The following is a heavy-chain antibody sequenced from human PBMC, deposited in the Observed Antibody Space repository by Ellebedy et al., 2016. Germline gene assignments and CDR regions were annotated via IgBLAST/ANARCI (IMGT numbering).Heavy chain of an antibody. CDR2: ILYDGSNK. CDR3: ARDRGVGGSSWS. Sequence: GESLKISCAASGFTFSSYAMHWVRQAPGKGLEWVAVILYDGSNKYYADSVKGRFTISRDNSKNTLYLQMNSLGVEDTAVFYCARDRGVGGSSWSWGQGTLVTVSS. J-gene: IGHJ5*02. D-gene: IGHD6-13*01. CDR1: GFTFSSYA. V-gene: IGHV3-30-3*01.